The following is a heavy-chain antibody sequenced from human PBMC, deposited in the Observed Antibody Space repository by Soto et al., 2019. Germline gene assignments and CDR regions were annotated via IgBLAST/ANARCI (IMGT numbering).Heavy chain of an antibody. Sequence: PGESLKISCKGSGYIFTTYWIGGVRQMPGKGLEWMGIIYPIDSDIKYSPSFQGQVTFSVDKSISTAYLQWSSLKASDTAMYFCATYQDPYYYGMDVWGQGTTVTVSS. CDR2: IYPIDSDI. D-gene: IGHD2-2*01. V-gene: IGHV5-51*01. CDR1: GYIFTTYW. J-gene: IGHJ6*02. CDR3: ATYQDPYYYGMDV.